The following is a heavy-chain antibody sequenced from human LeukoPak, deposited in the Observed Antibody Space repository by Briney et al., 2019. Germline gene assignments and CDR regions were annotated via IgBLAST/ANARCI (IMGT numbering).Heavy chain of an antibody. D-gene: IGHD4-11*01. CDR2: ISGSGGNT. J-gene: IGHJ3*01. CDR1: GFTFSSYA. V-gene: IGHV3-23*01. Sequence: GGSLRLSCAASGFTFSSYAMSWVRQAPGKGLEWVSAISGSGGNTYYADSVKGRFTISRDNSKDTLYLQMNSLRAEDAAVYYCANEYSKGDVWGQGTVVTVSS. CDR3: ANEYSKGDV.